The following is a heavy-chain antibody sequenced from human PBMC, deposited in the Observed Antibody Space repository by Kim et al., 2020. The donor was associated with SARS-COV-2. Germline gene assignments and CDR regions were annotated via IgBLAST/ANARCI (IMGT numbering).Heavy chain of an antibody. J-gene: IGHJ4*02. CDR3: VKDWSYDSSGYYYCLFDY. V-gene: IGHV3-64D*06. D-gene: IGHD3-22*01. Sequence: GRFTISRDNSKNTLYLQMSSLRAEDTAVYYCVKDWSYDSSGYYYCLFDYWGQGTLVTVSS.